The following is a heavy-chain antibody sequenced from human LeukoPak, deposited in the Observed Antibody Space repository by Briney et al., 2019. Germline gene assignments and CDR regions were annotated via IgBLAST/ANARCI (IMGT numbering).Heavy chain of an antibody. Sequence: PGGSLRLSCAASGFTFSSYAMSWVRQAPGKGLEWVSAISGSGGSTYYADSAKGRFTISRDNSKNTLSLQMTRLTPEDTAIYYCAKDRGSGWPWGQGALVTVSS. V-gene: IGHV3-23*01. D-gene: IGHD6-19*01. CDR3: AKDRGSGWP. CDR1: GFTFSSYA. CDR2: ISGSGGST. J-gene: IGHJ4*02.